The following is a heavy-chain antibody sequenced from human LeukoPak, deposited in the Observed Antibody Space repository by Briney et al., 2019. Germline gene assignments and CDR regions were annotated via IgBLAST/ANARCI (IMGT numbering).Heavy chain of an antibody. V-gene: IGHV4-39*07. D-gene: IGHD3-10*01. J-gene: IGHJ5*02. CDR2: IYYSGST. CDR1: GGSISSSSYY. Sequence: SETLSLTCTVSGGSISSSSYYWGWIRQPPGKGLGWIGSIYYSGSTYYNPSLKSRVTISVDTSKNQFSLKLSSVTAADTAVYYCAREIWFGEGWFDPWGQGTLVTVSS. CDR3: AREIWFGEGWFDP.